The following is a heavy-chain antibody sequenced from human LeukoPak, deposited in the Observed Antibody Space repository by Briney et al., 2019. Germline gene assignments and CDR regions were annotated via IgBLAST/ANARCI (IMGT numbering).Heavy chain of an antibody. V-gene: IGHV3-48*04. CDR2: ISSSSRTI. D-gene: IGHD1-1*01. CDR3: ASDPLFSWRYN. Sequence: GSLLLSCAASGFTFSSYSMNWVRQAPGKGLEWVSYISSSSRTIYYADSVKGRFTISRHNTKNSLYLQMNSLRAEDKGVYYCASDPLFSWRYNGGQGTLVTVSS. J-gene: IGHJ4*01. CDR1: GFTFSSYS.